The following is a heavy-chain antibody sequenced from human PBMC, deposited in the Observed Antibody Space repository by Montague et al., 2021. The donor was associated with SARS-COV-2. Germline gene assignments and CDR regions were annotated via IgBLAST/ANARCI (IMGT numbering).Heavy chain of an antibody. D-gene: IGHD3-10*01. CDR2: IHDSGTA. Sequence: SETLSLTCTVSGGSIRSYYWNWMRQTPGKGLEWIGYIHDSGTANYNPSLRSRVTLMVDASRNQFSLELSSVTAADTAMYYCTRLPRGSGTWGYFDYWGQGTLVTVSS. CDR3: TRLPRGSGTWGYFDY. CDR1: GGSIRSYY. V-gene: IGHV4-59*08. J-gene: IGHJ4*02.